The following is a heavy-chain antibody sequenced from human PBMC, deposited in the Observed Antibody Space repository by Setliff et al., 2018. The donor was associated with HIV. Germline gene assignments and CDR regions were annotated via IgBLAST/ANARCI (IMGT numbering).Heavy chain of an antibody. CDR3: ARLYRFSSGYSLGGFDY. J-gene: IGHJ4*02. CDR1: GGSFSGYY. D-gene: IGHD3-22*01. CDR2: INHSGST. Sequence: PSETLSLTCAVYGGSFSGYYWSWIRQPPGKGLEWIGEINHSGSTNYNPSLKSRVTISVDTSKNQFSLKLSSVTAADTAVYYCARLYRFSSGYSLGGFDYWGQGTLVTVSS. V-gene: IGHV4-34*01.